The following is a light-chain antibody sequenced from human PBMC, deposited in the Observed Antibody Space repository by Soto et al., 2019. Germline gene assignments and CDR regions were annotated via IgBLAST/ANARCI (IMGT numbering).Light chain of an antibody. J-gene: IGLJ2*01. V-gene: IGLV1-40*01. CDR2: GNN. CDR1: SSNIGAGYN. Sequence: QSVLTQPPSVSGAPGQRVTIPCTGTSSNIGAGYNVHWYQQLPGTAPKLLIFGNNNRPSGVPDRFSGSKSGTSASLAITGLQAEDEADYYCQSYDSSLSEVFGGGTKVTVL. CDR3: QSYDSSLSEV.